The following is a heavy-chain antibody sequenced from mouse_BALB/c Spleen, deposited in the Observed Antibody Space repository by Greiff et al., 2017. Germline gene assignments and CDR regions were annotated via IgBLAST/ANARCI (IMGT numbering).Heavy chain of an antibody. CDR1: GYTFSSYW. D-gene: IGHD2-1*01. CDR3: ARGGGNRHYYAMDY. Sequence: QVQLQQSGAELMKPGASVKISCKATGYTFSSYWIEWVKQRPGHGLEWIGEILPGSGSTNYNEKFKGKATFTADTSSNTAYMQLSSLTSEDSAVYYCARGGGNRHYYAMDYWGQGTSVTVSS. J-gene: IGHJ4*01. V-gene: IGHV1-9*01. CDR2: ILPGSGST.